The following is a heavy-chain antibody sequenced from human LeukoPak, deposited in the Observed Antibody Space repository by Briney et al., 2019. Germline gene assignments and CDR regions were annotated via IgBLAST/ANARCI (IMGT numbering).Heavy chain of an antibody. CDR1: GFTFSDYY. D-gene: IGHD3-16*01. V-gene: IGHV3-11*06. CDR2: ISSSSNYI. Sequence: GGSLRLSCAAYGFTFSDYYMSWIRQAPGKGLEWVSYISSSSNYIYYADSVKGRFTISRDNSKNTLYLQMNSLRTEDTAVYYCAREPYYMDVWGKEPYYMDVWGKGTTVTVSS. CDR3: AREPYYMDVWGKEPYYMDV. J-gene: IGHJ6*03.